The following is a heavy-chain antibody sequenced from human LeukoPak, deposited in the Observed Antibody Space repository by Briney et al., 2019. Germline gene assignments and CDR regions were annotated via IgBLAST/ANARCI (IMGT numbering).Heavy chain of an antibody. CDR3: ATVFPQRGYYYMDV. D-gene: IGHD6-25*01. CDR1: GNSLIYLS. CDR2: LDPEGGGL. J-gene: IGHJ6*03. V-gene: IGHV1-24*01. Sequence: ASVKVSCKVSGNSLIYLSMHWVRQAPGKGLGWLGGLDPEGGGLIYAQHLQGRVIMTEDTSTDTGYMELRSLKSEDTGVYYCATVFPQRGYYYMDVWGTGTTVTVSS.